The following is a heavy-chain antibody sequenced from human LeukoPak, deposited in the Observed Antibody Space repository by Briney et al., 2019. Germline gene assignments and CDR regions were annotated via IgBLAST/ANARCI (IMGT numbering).Heavy chain of an antibody. CDR3: ARGGSGWYSDAFDI. J-gene: IGHJ3*02. V-gene: IGHV3-13*01. CDR2: IGTAGDT. D-gene: IGHD6-19*01. CDR1: GFTFSSYD. Sequence: QAGGSLRLSCAASGFTFSSYDMHWVRQATGKGLGWVSAIGTAGDTYYPGSVKGRFTISRENAKNSLYLQMNSLRAGDTAVYYCARGGSGWYSDAFDIWGQGTMVTVSS.